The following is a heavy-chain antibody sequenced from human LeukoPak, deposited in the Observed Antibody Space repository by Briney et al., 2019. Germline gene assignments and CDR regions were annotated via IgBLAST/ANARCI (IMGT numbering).Heavy chain of an antibody. V-gene: IGHV5-51*01. Sequence: GESLQISCQGSGYSFTSYWIGWVRQLPGKGLEWMGIIYPGDSDTRYSPSFQGQVTISADKSISTAYLQWSSLKASDTAMYYCAMGSVNDAFDIWGQGTMVTVSS. CDR2: IYPGDSDT. CDR1: GYSFTSYW. D-gene: IGHD1-26*01. CDR3: AMGSVNDAFDI. J-gene: IGHJ3*02.